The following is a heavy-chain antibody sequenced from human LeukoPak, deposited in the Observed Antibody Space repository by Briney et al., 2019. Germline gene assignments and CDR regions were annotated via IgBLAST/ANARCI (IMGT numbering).Heavy chain of an antibody. V-gene: IGHV4-61*02. CDR3: ARVSVIAAAGDNWFDP. J-gene: IGHJ5*02. Sequence: SETLSLTCTVSGNSISSGDNYWSWIRQPAGKGLEWIGRIYTSGSTNYNPSLKSRVTISVDTSKNQFSLKLSSVTAADTAVYYCARVSVIAAAGDNWFDPWGQGTLVTVSS. CDR2: IYTSGST. CDR1: GNSISSGDNY. D-gene: IGHD6-13*01.